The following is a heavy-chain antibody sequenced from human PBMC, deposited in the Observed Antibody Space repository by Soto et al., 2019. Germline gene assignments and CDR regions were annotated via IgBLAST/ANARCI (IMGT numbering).Heavy chain of an antibody. CDR1: GGSISSGGYY. J-gene: IGHJ4*02. V-gene: IGHV4-31*03. Sequence: SETLSLTCTVSGGSISSGGYYWSWIRQHPGKGLEWIGYIYYSGSTYYNPSLKSRVTISVDTSKNQFSLKLSSVTAADTAVYYCMARTVKYYFDYWGQGTLVTVSS. CDR2: IYYSGST. D-gene: IGHD2-8*02. CDR3: MARTVKYYFDY.